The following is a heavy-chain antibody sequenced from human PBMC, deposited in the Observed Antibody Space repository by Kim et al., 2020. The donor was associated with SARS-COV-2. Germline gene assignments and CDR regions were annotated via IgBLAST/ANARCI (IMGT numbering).Heavy chain of an antibody. Sequence: SETLSLTCTVSGGSISSGGYYWSWIRQHPGKGLEWIGYIYYSGSTYYNPSLKSRVTISVDTSKNQFSLKLSSVTAADTAVYYCARDCVLYNAFDIWGQGTMVTVSS. V-gene: IGHV4-31*03. J-gene: IGHJ3*02. CDR2: IYYSGST. D-gene: IGHD2-21*01. CDR1: GGSISSGGYY. CDR3: ARDCVLYNAFDI.